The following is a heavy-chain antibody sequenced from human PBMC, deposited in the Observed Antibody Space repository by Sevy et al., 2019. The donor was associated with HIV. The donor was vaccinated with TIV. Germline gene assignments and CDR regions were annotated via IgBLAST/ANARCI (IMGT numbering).Heavy chain of an antibody. J-gene: IGHJ4*02. CDR1: GGSFSGYY. Sequence: SETLSLTCAVYGGSFSGYYWSWIRQPPGKGLEWIGEINRSGSTNYNPSLKSRVTMSVDTSKNQFSLKLSSVTGADTAVYYCARQHSGSHPFDYWGQGTLVTVSS. CDR2: INRSGST. D-gene: IGHD1-26*01. V-gene: IGHV4-34*01. CDR3: ARQHSGSHPFDY.